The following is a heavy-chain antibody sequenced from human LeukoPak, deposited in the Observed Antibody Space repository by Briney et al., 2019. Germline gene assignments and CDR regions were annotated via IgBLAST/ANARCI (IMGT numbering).Heavy chain of an antibody. Sequence: ASVKVSCKASGYTFTSYYMHWVRQAPGQGLEWMGIINPSGGSASDTQKFQGRVTTTRDTSTSTLYMELSSLRSEDTAVYYCAREGVAATGLDYWGQGTLVTVSS. D-gene: IGHD6-13*01. J-gene: IGHJ4*02. CDR2: INPSGGSA. CDR1: GYTFTSYY. V-gene: IGHV1-46*01. CDR3: AREGVAATGLDY.